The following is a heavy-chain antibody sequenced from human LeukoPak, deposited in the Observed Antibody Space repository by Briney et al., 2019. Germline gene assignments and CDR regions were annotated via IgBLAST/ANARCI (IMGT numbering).Heavy chain of an antibody. CDR2: INHSGST. CDR1: GGSFSGYY. Sequence: PSETLSLTCAVYGGSFSGYYWSWIRQPPGKGLEWIGEINHSGSTNYNPSLKSRVTISVDTSKNQFSLKLSSVTAADTAVYYCAREDYYGSGSYLSWFDPWGQGTLVTVSS. V-gene: IGHV4-34*01. J-gene: IGHJ5*02. D-gene: IGHD3-10*01. CDR3: AREDYYGSGSYLSWFDP.